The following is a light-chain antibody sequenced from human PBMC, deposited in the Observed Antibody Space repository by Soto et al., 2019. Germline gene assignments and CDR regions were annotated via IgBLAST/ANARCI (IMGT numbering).Light chain of an antibody. CDR1: SSDVGGYNY. CDR3: SSFTSNSTVV. J-gene: IGLJ2*01. V-gene: IGLV2-14*01. Sequence: QSVLTQPASVSGSPGQSITISCTGTSSDVGGYNYVSWYQHHPGKAPNLLIYDVINRPSGVSSRFSGSKSGNTASLTISGLQTEDEADYYCSSFTSNSTVVFGGGTKLTVL. CDR2: DVI.